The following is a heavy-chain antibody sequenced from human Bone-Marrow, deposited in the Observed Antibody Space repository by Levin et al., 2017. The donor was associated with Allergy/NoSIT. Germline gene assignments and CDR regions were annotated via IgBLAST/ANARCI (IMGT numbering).Heavy chain of an antibody. CDR3: AKDIQRRITIFGGQKRGCDY. CDR1: GLTFDDHA. Sequence: RTGGSLRLSCVGFGLTFDDHAMHWVRQAPGKGLEWVSGLSWDGNNKGYADSVKGRFTISRDNAKSSLYLQMNSLRPEDTALYYCAKDIQRRITIFGGQKRGCDYWGQGTRVTV. CDR2: LSWDGNNK. J-gene: IGHJ4*02. V-gene: IGHV3-9*01. D-gene: IGHD3-3*01.